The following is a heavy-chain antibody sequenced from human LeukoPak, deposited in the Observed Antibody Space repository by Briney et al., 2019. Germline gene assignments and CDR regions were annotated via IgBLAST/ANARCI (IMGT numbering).Heavy chain of an antibody. V-gene: IGHV3-7*01. CDR3: AREDDWNYEDY. CDR2: IKQDGSEK. D-gene: IGHD1-7*01. J-gene: IGHJ4*02. CDR1: GFNFRAYW. Sequence: GGSLRLSCTTSGFNFRAYWMAWVRQAPGKGLEWVANIKQDGSEKYYVNSVKGRSTISRDNAKNSLYLQMNSLRAEDTAIYYCAREDDWNYEDYWGQGTLVTVSS.